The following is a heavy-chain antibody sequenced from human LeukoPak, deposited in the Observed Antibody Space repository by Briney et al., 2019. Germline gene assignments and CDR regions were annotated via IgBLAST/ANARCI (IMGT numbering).Heavy chain of an antibody. CDR1: GFSLSGYW. J-gene: IGHJ4*02. CDR3: ARANNSSWHN. V-gene: IGHV3-74*01. CDR2: NNGDGSTT. D-gene: IGHD6-13*01. Sequence: GGSLRLSCVASGFSLSGYWMYWVRQAPGKGLMYISRNNGDGSTTNYADVVKGRFTMSRDNVKNTLYLQMNSLRVEDTAVYYCARANNSSWHNWGQGTLVTVSS.